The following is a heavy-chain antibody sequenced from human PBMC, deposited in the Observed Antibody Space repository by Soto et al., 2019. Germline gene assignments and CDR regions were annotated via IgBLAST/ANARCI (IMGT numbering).Heavy chain of an antibody. V-gene: IGHV3-30-3*01. CDR2: ISYDGTNK. D-gene: IGHD3-10*01. Sequence: QVQLVESGGGVVQAGRSLRLSCAASEFTFSSYAMHWVRQAPGKGLEWVAVISYDGTNKYYADSVKGRFTISRDNLKNTLFLQLNSLRADDTAVYYCARDPSFYQGSGSFFYGLDVWGQGTTVTVSS. J-gene: IGHJ6*02. CDR3: ARDPSFYQGSGSFFYGLDV. CDR1: EFTFSSYA.